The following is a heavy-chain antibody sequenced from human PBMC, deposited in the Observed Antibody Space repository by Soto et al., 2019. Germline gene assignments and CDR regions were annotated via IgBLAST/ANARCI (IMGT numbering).Heavy chain of an antibody. J-gene: IGHJ4*02. V-gene: IGHV4-39*07. CDR1: GGSITSSSYY. CDR2: IYYSGST. D-gene: IGHD3-9*01. CDR3: ARAPFYDILTPDY. Sequence: SETLSLTCTVSGGSITSSSYYWGWIRQPPGKGLEWIGSIYYSGSTYYNPSLKSRVTISVDTSKNQFSLKLSSVTAADTAVYYCARAPFYDILTPDYWGPGTLVTVSS.